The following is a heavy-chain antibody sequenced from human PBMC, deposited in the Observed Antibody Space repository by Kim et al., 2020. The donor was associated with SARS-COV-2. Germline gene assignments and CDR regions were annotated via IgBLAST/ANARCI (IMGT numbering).Heavy chain of an antibody. D-gene: IGHD3-3*01. CDR1: GYTFTSYA. CDR3: ARSSNLITIFGVAIIPREGYFDY. Sequence: ASVKVSCKASGYTFTSYAMHWVRQAPGQRLEWMGWINAGNGNTKYSQKFQGRVTITRDTSASTAYMELSSLRSEDTAVYYCARSSNLITIFGVAIIPREGYFDYWGQGTLVTVSS. J-gene: IGHJ4*02. CDR2: INAGNGNT. V-gene: IGHV1-3*01.